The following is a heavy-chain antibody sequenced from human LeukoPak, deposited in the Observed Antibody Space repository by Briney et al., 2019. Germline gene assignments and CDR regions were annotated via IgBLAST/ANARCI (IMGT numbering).Heavy chain of an antibody. CDR1: GYTFTNYG. CDR3: ARDGSIAARLTYYYYMDV. V-gene: IGHV1-2*02. CDR2: INPNSGGT. Sequence: EASVKVSCKASGYTFTNYGISGVRQAPGQGLEWMGWINPNSGGTNYAQKFQGRVTMTRDTSISTAYMELSRLRSDDTAVYYCARDGSIAARLTYYYYMDVWGKGTTVTVSS. J-gene: IGHJ6*03. D-gene: IGHD6-6*01.